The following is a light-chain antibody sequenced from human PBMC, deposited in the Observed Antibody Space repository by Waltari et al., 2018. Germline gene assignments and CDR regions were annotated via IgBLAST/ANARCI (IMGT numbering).Light chain of an antibody. Sequence: QSALTQPASVSGSPGQSITISCTGTSSDVGNDNLVSWYQQYPGKAPKVMIYDDNRRPSVVSDRFSGSQSGNTASLTISGVQAEDEADYYCCSYAGSYTWVFGGGTKLTVL. CDR2: DDN. CDR1: SSDVGNDNL. CDR3: CSYAGSYTWV. V-gene: IGLV2-23*01. J-gene: IGLJ3*02.